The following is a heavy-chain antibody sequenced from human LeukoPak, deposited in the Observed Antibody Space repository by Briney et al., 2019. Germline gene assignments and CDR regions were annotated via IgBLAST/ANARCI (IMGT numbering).Heavy chain of an antibody. CDR3: ASHSYYYDSSGPKGYYFDY. J-gene: IGHJ4*02. Sequence: GASVKVSCKASGGTFSSYAISWVRQAPGQGLEWMERIIPILGIANYAQKFQGRVTITADKSTSTAYMELSSLRSEDTAVYYCASHSYYYDSSGPKGYYFDYWGQGTLVTVSS. D-gene: IGHD3-22*01. CDR2: IIPILGIA. CDR1: GGTFSSYA. V-gene: IGHV1-69*04.